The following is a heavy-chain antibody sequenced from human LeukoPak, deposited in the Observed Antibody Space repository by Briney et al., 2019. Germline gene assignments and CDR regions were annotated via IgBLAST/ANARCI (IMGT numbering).Heavy chain of an antibody. D-gene: IGHD1-26*01. CDR3: ARAYSERYGLGYYYMDV. CDR2: ISGSGGST. V-gene: IGHV3-23*01. J-gene: IGHJ6*03. Sequence: GGSLRLSCAASGFTFSSYAMTWVRQAPGKGLEWVSAISGSGGSTYYADSVKGRFTISRDNSKNTLYLQMNSLRGEDTALYYCARAYSERYGLGYYYMDVWGKGTTVTISS. CDR1: GFTFSSYA.